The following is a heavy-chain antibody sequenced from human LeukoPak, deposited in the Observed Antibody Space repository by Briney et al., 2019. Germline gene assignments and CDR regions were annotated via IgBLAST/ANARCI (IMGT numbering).Heavy chain of an antibody. CDR1: GGSISSYY. V-gene: IGHV4-59*01. CDR2: IYYSGST. Sequence: SETLSLTCTVSGGSISSYYWSWIRQPPGKGLEWIGYIYYSGSTNYNASLKSRVTLSVDTSKNQFSLKLSSVTAADTAVYYCAGGLQDFDYWGQGTLVTVSS. J-gene: IGHJ4*02. D-gene: IGHD2-21*02. CDR3: AGGLQDFDY.